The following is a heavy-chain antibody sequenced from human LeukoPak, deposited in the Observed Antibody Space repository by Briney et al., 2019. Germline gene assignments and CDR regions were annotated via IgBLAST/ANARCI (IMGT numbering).Heavy chain of an antibody. CDR3: ARGEEMAIH. J-gene: IGHJ4*02. CDR1: GFTFSNYA. D-gene: IGHD5-24*01. V-gene: IGHV3-30-3*01. Sequence: GGSLRLSCAASGFTFSNYAMHWVRQAPGKGLEWVAVISYDGSNKYYADSVKGRFTISRDDSKNTLYLQMNSLRAEDTAVYYCARGEEMAIHWGQGTLVTVSS. CDR2: ISYDGSNK.